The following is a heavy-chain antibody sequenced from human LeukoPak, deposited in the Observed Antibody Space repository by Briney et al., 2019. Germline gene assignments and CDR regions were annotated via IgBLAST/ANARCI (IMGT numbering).Heavy chain of an antibody. Sequence: ASVKVSCKASGYTFTSYYMHWVRQAPGQGLEWMGLINPSGGSTSYAQKFQGRVTMTRDTSTSTVYMELSSLRSEDTAVYYCARRGRYNWNYFSLDYWGQGTLVTVSS. J-gene: IGHJ4*02. D-gene: IGHD1-7*01. CDR1: GYTFTSYY. CDR3: ARRGRYNWNYFSLDY. V-gene: IGHV1-46*01. CDR2: INPSGGST.